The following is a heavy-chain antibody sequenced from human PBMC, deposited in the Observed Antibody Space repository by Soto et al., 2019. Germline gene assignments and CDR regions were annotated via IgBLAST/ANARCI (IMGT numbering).Heavy chain of an antibody. CDR3: AREVDGLFDI. J-gene: IGHJ3*02. CDR1: GGSFSGYY. D-gene: IGHD1-26*01. Sequence: QVQLQQWGAGLLKPSETLSLTCAVYGGSFSGYYWSWIRQPPGKGLEWIGEINHSGSTNYNPSLKSRVTISVDPSKNQFALKLSSVTAADTAVYYCAREVDGLFDIWGQGTMVTVSS. V-gene: IGHV4-34*01. CDR2: INHSGST.